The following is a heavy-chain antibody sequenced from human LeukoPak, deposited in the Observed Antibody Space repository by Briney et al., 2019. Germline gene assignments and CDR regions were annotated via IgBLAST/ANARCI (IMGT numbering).Heavy chain of an antibody. CDR1: GDSISSSSYY. D-gene: IGHD3-22*01. J-gene: IGHJ4*02. CDR2: IYYSGST. V-gene: IGHV4-39*01. CDR3: ARQDRSGYYYHINV. Sequence: SETLSLTCTVSGDSISSSSYYWGWIRQPPGKGLEWIGNIYYSGSTYYSPSLKSRVTISVDTSKNQFSLKLSSVTAADTAVYYCARQDRSGYYYHINVWGQGSLVTVSS.